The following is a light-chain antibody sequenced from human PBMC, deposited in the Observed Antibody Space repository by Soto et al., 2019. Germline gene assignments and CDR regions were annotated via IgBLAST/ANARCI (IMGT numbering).Light chain of an antibody. CDR1: QSISSW. CDR2: DAS. V-gene: IGKV1-5*01. CDR3: QQYNSYSRT. Sequence: DIQMTQSPSTLSAYIGDRVTITCGASQSISSWLAWYQQKPGKAPKLLIYDASSLESGVPSRFSGSGSGTEFTLTISSLQPDDFATYYCQQYNSYSRTFGQGTKVDNK. J-gene: IGKJ1*01.